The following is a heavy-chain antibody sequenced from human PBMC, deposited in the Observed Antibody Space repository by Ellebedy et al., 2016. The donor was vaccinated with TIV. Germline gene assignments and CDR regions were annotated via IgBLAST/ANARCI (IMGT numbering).Heavy chain of an antibody. Sequence: GGSLRLSCAASGFSFSTYWMHWVRQAPGKGPVWLSRINSDGSTDYADSVKGRFTISRDNAKNTLYLQMNSLRVEDTAIYYCARDGHYHDGFDYWGQGTPVTVSS. D-gene: IGHD3-22*01. CDR2: INSDGST. V-gene: IGHV3-74*01. CDR1: GFSFSTYW. J-gene: IGHJ4*02. CDR3: ARDGHYHDGFDY.